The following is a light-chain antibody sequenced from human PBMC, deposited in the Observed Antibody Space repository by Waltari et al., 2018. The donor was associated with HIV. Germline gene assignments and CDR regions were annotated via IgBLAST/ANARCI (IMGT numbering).Light chain of an antibody. CDR3: AAWDDSLNAWV. CDR1: SSNIGSNT. V-gene: IGLV1-44*01. J-gene: IGLJ3*02. Sequence: QSLLTHPPSPSGTPGQRVTISCSGSSSNIGSNTVNCYQLLPGTAPKLLIYSNKQRPSGVPDRFSGSKSGASASLAISGLQSEDEADYYCAAWDDSLNAWVFGGGTKLTVL. CDR2: SNK.